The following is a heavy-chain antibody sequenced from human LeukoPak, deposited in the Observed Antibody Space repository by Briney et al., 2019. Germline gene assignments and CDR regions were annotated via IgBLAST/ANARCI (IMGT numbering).Heavy chain of an antibody. CDR2: ISGSGSST. J-gene: IGHJ3*01. D-gene: IGHD5-24*01. V-gene: IGHV3-23*01. Sequence: GGSLRLSXAASGFTFRTYAMSWVRQAPGKGLEWVSVISGSGSSTYYADSVKGRFTISRDNSKNTLYLQMNSLGAEDTAVYYCAKEMATIRAFDFWGQGTMVTVSS. CDR1: GFTFRTYA. CDR3: AKEMATIRAFDF.